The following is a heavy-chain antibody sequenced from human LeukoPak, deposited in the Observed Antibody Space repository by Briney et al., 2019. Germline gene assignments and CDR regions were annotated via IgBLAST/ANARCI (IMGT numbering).Heavy chain of an antibody. CDR3: ARHGFIASGYYYRIFDR. V-gene: IGHV4-39*01. J-gene: IGHJ4*02. Sequence: PSETLSLTCTVSGGSISSSTSYWGWIRQPPGRGLEWIGGIYESGSTDCNPSLKSRVTISVDMSKNQFSLKLGSVTASDTAVYYCARHGFIASGYYYRIFDRWGQGTLVTVSS. CDR1: GGSISSSTSY. D-gene: IGHD3-22*01. CDR2: IYESGST.